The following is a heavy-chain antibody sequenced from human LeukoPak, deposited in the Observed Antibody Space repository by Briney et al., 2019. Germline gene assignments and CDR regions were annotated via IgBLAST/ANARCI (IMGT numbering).Heavy chain of an antibody. Sequence: GASLQISCKGSGCGFTSYWIGWVRRMPGKGLEWMGIIYPGDSDTRYSPSFQGQVTISADKSISTAYLQWRSLKASDTAMYYCARYGSGSYYNRYYYYMDVWGKGTTVTVSS. CDR2: IYPGDSDT. V-gene: IGHV5-51*01. CDR1: GCGFTSYW. D-gene: IGHD3-10*01. CDR3: ARYGSGSYYNRYYYYMDV. J-gene: IGHJ6*03.